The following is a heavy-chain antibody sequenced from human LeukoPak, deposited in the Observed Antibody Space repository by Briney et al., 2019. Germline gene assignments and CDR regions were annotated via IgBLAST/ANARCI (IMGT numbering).Heavy chain of an antibody. Sequence: SETLSLTCTVSGGSISGYSWSLIRQPPGKGLEWIGYIFYSGSTNYNPSLQSRVTISLDTSKNQFSLKLSSVTAADTAVYYCARVTSSSLRFDYWGQGTLVTVSS. CDR3: ARVTSSSLRFDY. V-gene: IGHV4-59*01. CDR1: GGSISGYS. J-gene: IGHJ4*02. CDR2: IFYSGST. D-gene: IGHD6-6*01.